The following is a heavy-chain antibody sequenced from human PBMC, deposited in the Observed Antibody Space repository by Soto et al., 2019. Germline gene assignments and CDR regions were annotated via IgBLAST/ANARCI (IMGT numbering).Heavy chain of an antibody. D-gene: IGHD2-8*02. CDR1: GFTFSSYA. CDR3: ARDNLRGTWCYYYGMDV. CDR2: ISYDGSNK. Sequence: PGGSLRLSCAASGFTFSSYAMHWVRQAPGKGLEGVAVISYDGSNKYYADSVKGRFTISRDNSKNTMYLQMNSLRAEDTAMYCCARDNLRGTWCYYYGMDVWGQGTTVTVSS. J-gene: IGHJ6*02. V-gene: IGHV3-30-3*01.